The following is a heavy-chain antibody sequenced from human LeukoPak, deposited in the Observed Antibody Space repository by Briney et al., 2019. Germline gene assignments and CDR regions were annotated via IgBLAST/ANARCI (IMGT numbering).Heavy chain of an antibody. CDR3: TPHPGNYFDY. D-gene: IGHD3-10*01. CDR1: GFTFSSYA. J-gene: IGHJ4*02. CDR2: IRSKTDGGTT. Sequence: GGSLRLSCAASGFTFSSYAMSWVRQAPGEGLEWVGRIRSKTDGGTTDYAAPVKGRFTISRDDSKSTLYLQMNSLKTEDTAVYYCTPHPGNYFDYWGQGTLVTVSS. V-gene: IGHV3-15*01.